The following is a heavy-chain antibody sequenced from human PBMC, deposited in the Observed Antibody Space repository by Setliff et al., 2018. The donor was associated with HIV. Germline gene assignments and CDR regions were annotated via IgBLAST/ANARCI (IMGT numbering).Heavy chain of an antibody. V-gene: IGHV3-7*01. CDR1: GFTFCSYW. CDR2: IKQDGSEK. J-gene: IGHJ4*02. D-gene: IGHD5-12*01. Sequence: GGSLRLSCAASGFTFCSYWMSWVRQAPGKGLEWVANIKQDGSEKYYVDSVKGRFTISRDNSQNSLYLQINSLSAEDTAVYYCARILSTTPPKYWGQGSLVTVSS. CDR3: ARILSTTPPKY.